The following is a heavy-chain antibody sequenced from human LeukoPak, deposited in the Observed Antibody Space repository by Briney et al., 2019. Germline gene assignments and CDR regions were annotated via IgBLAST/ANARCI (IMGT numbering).Heavy chain of an antibody. V-gene: IGHV1-69*05. D-gene: IGHD6-13*01. CDR1: GGTFSSYA. CDR3: ARVTRRAAGAENWFDP. Sequence: SVKVSCKASGGTFSSYAISWVRQAPGQGLEWMGGIIPIFGTANYAQKFQGRVTITTDESTSTAYMELRSLRSEDTAVYYCARVTRRAAGAENWFDPWGQGTLVTVSS. CDR2: IIPIFGTA. J-gene: IGHJ5*02.